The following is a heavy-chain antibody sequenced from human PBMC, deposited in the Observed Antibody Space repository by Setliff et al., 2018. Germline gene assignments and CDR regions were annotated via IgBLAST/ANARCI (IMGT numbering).Heavy chain of an antibody. CDR2: VYYSGTA. J-gene: IGHJ4*02. Sequence: SETLSLTCTVSDGSLSTYYWSWIRQPPGKGLEFIGYVYYSGTANYSPSLRSRLTISVDTSKNRFSLKLRSVTAADTAVYYCARGGTSRYFDFWGQGAPVTVSS. CDR3: ARGGTSRYFDF. CDR1: DGSLSTYY. D-gene: IGHD5-12*01. V-gene: IGHV4-59*01.